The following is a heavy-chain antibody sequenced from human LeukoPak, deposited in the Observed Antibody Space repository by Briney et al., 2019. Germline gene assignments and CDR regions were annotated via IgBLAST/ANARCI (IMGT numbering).Heavy chain of an antibody. CDR3: ARDLLGKNWFDP. CDR1: GYTFTSYG. J-gene: IGHJ5*02. V-gene: IGHV1-2*02. D-gene: IGHD7-27*01. Sequence: ASVKVSCKASGYTFTSYGISWVRQAPGQGLEWMGWINPNSGGTNYAQKFQGRVTMTRDTSISTAYMELSRLRSDDTAVYYCARDLLGKNWFDPWGQGTLVTVSS. CDR2: INPNSGGT.